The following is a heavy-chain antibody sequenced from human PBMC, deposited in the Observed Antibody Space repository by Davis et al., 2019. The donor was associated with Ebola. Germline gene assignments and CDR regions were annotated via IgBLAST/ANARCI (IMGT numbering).Heavy chain of an antibody. CDR1: GGSFSGYY. D-gene: IGHD3-3*01. J-gene: IGHJ6*02. Sequence: GSLRLSCAVYGGSFSGYYWSWIRQPPGKGLEWIGEINHSGSTHYNPSLKSRVTISVDTSKNQFSLKLSSVTAADTAVYYCARGDRFLEWLLRGYYGMDVWGQGTTVTVSS. CDR2: INHSGST. V-gene: IGHV4-34*01. CDR3: ARGDRFLEWLLRGYYGMDV.